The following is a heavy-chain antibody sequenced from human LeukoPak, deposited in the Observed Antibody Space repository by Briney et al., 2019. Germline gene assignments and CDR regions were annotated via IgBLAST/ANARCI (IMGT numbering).Heavy chain of an antibody. J-gene: IGHJ6*03. D-gene: IGHD2-15*01. CDR3: ARLADCSGGSCYHMDV. CDR1: GGSISSSSYY. CDR2: IFYSGST. Sequence: SETLSLTCTVSGGSISSSSYYWGWIRQPPGKGLEWIGSIFYSGSTYYNPSLKSRVTISVDTSKNQFSLKLSSVTAADTAVYYCARLADCSGGSCYHMDVWGKGTTVTISS. V-gene: IGHV4-39*07.